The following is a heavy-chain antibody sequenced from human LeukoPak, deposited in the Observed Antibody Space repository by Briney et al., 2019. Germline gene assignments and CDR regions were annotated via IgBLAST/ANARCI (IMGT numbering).Heavy chain of an antibody. CDR3: ARGQYTGSYSSGYYFDY. CDR2: IYHSGST. Sequence: SETLSLTCAVSGGSISSGGYSWSWIRQPPGKGLEWIGYIYHSGSTYYNPSLKSRVTISVDRSKNQFSLKLSSVTAVDTAMYYCARGQYTGSYSSGYYFDYWGQGTLVTVSS. V-gene: IGHV4-30-2*01. D-gene: IGHD1-26*01. CDR1: GGSISSGGYS. J-gene: IGHJ4*02.